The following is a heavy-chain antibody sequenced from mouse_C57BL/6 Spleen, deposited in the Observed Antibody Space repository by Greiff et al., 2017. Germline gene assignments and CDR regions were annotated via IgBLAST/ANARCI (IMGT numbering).Heavy chain of an antibody. CDR2: IYPGSGNT. J-gene: IGHJ2*01. Sequence: QVQLQQPGTELVKPGASVKISCKASGYSFTSYYIHWVKQRPGQGLEWIGWIYPGSGNTKYNEKFKGKATLTADTSSSTAYMQLSSLTSEDSAVYYSARAYYDYLYYFYYWGQGTTLTVSS. D-gene: IGHD2-4*01. V-gene: IGHV1-66*01. CDR1: GYSFTSYY. CDR3: ARAYYDYLYYFYY.